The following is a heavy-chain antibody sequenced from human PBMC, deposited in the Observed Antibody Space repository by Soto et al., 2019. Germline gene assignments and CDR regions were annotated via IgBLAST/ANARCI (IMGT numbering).Heavy chain of an antibody. J-gene: IGHJ4*02. Sequence: GGSLMLSCGASGFTFSSYALSSVRQAPGKGLEWVSAISGSGGSTYYADSVKGRFTISRDNSKNTLYLQMNSLRAEDTAVYYCAKGYSSSSPFRYPFDYGGQGTLVTVSS. V-gene: IGHV3-23*01. D-gene: IGHD6-13*01. CDR2: ISGSGGST. CDR3: AKGYSSSSPFRYPFDY. CDR1: GFTFSSYA.